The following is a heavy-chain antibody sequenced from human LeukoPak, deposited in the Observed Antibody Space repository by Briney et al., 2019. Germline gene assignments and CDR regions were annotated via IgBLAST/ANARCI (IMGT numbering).Heavy chain of an antibody. CDR1: GGSFSGYY. V-gene: IGHV4-34*01. J-gene: IGHJ4*02. CDR2: INHSGST. D-gene: IGHD5-12*01. Sequence: PSETLSLTCAVYGGSFSGYYWSWIRQPPGKGLEWIGEINHSGSTNYNPSLKSRVTISVDTSKNQFSLKLSSVTAADTAVYYCARGRIVPTIEPFDYWGQGTLVSVSS. CDR3: ARGRIVPTIEPFDY.